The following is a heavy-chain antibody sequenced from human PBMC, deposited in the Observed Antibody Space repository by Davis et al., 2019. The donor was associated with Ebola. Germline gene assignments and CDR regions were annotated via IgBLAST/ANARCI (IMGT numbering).Heavy chain of an antibody. CDR2: INPGDFDT. J-gene: IGHJ5*02. Sequence: GESLKISCKASGYNFANYWIGWVRQMPGKGLEWMGIINPGDFDTKYAPSFQGLVTISADNSINTAYLQWSSLRASDTAMYYCARHCSSTSCGWFDPWGQGTLVTVSS. CDR1: GYNFANYW. CDR3: ARHCSSTSCGWFDP. D-gene: IGHD2-2*01. V-gene: IGHV5-51*01.